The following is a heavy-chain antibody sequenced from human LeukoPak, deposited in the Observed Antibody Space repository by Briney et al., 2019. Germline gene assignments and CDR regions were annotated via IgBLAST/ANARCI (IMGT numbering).Heavy chain of an antibody. CDR3: ASGVLRYFDGDRRAFDI. CDR2: IIPILGIA. CDR1: GGTFSSYA. D-gene: IGHD3-9*01. Sequence: SVKVSCKASGGTFSSYAISWVRQAPGQGLEWMGRIIPILGIANYAQKFQGRVTITADKSTSTAYMELSSLRSEDTAVYYCASGVLRYFDGDRRAFDIWGQGTMVTVSS. J-gene: IGHJ3*02. V-gene: IGHV1-69*04.